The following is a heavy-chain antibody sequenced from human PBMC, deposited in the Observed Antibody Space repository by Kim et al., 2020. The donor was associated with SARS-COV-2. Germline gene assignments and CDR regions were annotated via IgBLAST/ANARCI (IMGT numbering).Heavy chain of an antibody. CDR2: ISSSSSYI. V-gene: IGHV3-21*01. Sequence: GGSLRLSCAASGFTFSSYSMNWVRQAPGKGLEWVSSISSSSSYIYYADSVKGRFTISRDNAKNSLYLQMNSLRAEDTAVYYCARDESSSGYYDSGYFDLWGRGTLVTVSS. J-gene: IGHJ2*01. CDR1: GFTFSSYS. D-gene: IGHD3-22*01. CDR3: ARDESSSGYYDSGYFDL.